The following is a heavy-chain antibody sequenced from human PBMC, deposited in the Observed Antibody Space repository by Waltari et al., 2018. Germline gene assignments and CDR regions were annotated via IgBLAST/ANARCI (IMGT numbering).Heavy chain of an antibody. Sequence: EVQLVESGGGLVQPGGSLRLSCAASGFTFSSYAMSWVRQAPGKGLEWVSAISGSGGSTYYADSVKGRFTISRDNSKNTLYLQMNSLRAEDTAVYYCAKAFRSGYFHYYGMDVWGQGTTVTVSS. V-gene: IGHV3-23*04. D-gene: IGHD3-22*01. J-gene: IGHJ6*02. CDR1: GFTFSSYA. CDR3: AKAFRSGYFHYYGMDV. CDR2: ISGSGGST.